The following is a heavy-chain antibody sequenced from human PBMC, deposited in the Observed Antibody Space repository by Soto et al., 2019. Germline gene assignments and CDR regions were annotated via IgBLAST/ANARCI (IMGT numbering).Heavy chain of an antibody. V-gene: IGHV3-30-3*01. CDR2: ISDDGTNK. D-gene: IGHD3-10*01. J-gene: IGHJ5*02. CDR1: GFTFSTYA. Sequence: QVHLVESGGGVVQPGRSLRLSCAASGFTFSTYAMHWVRQAPGKGLEWVATISDDGTNKYYADSVKGRFTISRDNSKDTLYLQMNSVRAEDTAVSYCPREGHGDWFDPWGQGTLVTVSS. CDR3: PREGHGDWFDP.